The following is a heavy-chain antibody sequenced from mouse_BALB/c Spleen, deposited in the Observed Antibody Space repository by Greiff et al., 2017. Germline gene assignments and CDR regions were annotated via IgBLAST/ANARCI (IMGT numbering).Heavy chain of an antibody. CDR2: IWAGGST. D-gene: IGHD1-1*01. Sequence: QVQLKESGPGLVAPSQSLSITCTVSGFSLTSYGVHWVRQPPGKGLEWLGVIWAGGSTNYNSALMSRLSISKDNSKSQVFLKMNSLQTDDTAMYYGARLPHYYDSSLYAMDYWGQGTSVTVSS. V-gene: IGHV2-9*02. J-gene: IGHJ4*01. CDR1: GFSLTSYG. CDR3: ARLPHYYDSSLYAMDY.